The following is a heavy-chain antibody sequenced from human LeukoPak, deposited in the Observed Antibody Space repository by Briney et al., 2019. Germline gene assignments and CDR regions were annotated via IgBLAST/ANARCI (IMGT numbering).Heavy chain of an antibody. J-gene: IGHJ4*02. CDR2: ITSSSTYI. V-gene: IGHV3-21*01. D-gene: IGHD6-13*01. CDR3: ARDPASSSWFTYYYFDY. CDR1: GFNVSSSY. Sequence: GGSLRLSCAASGFNVSSSYMSWVRQAPGKGLEWVSSITSSSTYIYYADSVKGRFTISRDNAKNSLYLQMNSLRAEDTAVYYCARDPASSSWFTYYYFDYWGQGTLVTVSS.